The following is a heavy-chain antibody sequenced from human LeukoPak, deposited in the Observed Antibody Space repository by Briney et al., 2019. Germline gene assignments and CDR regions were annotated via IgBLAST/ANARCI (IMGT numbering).Heavy chain of an antibody. CDR3: ARDASSSSSVTHYYYYMDV. J-gene: IGHJ6*03. CDR2: MNPNSGNT. Sequence: ASVKVSCKASGYTFTSYDINWVRQATGQGLEWMGWMNPNSGNTGYAQKFQGSATMTRNTSISTAYMELSSLRSEDTAVYYCARDASSSSSVTHYYYYMDVWGKGATVTVSS. D-gene: IGHD6-6*01. CDR1: GYTFTSYD. V-gene: IGHV1-8*01.